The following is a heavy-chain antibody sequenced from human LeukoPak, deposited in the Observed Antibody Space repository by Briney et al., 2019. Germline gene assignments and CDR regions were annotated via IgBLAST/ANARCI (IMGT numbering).Heavy chain of an antibody. J-gene: IGHJ6*02. Sequence: GGSLRLSCAASGFSFSTYDLQWVRQVAGKGLEWVSAIGIAGDTHYQGSVKGRFTISTDNAKNCVYLEMNNLSAGDTAVYYCARGPSGYGMDVWGQGTTVIVSS. V-gene: IGHV3-13*01. CDR3: ARGPSGYGMDV. CDR2: IGIAGDT. CDR1: GFSFSTYD.